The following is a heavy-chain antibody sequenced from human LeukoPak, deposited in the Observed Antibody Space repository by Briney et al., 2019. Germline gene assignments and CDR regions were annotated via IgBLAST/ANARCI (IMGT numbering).Heavy chain of an antibody. CDR3: AKDQWGDCGGDCYSLDYGMDV. D-gene: IGHD2-21*02. CDR1: GFTFSSYA. Sequence: GGSLRLSCAASGFTFSSYAMSWVRQAPGEGLEWVSAISGSGGSTYYADSVKGRFTISRDNSKNTLYLQMNSLRAEDTAVYYCAKDQWGDCGGDCYSLDYGMDVWGQGTTATVSS. V-gene: IGHV3-23*01. J-gene: IGHJ6*02. CDR2: ISGSGGST.